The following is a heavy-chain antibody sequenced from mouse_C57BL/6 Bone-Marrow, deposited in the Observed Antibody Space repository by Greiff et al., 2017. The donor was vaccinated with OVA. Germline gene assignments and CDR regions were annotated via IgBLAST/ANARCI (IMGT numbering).Heavy chain of an antibody. CDR2: IRNKANGYTT. D-gene: IGHD4-1*01. CDR1: GFTFTDYY. Sequence: EVQVVESGGGLVQPGGSLSLSCAASGFTFTDYYMSWVRQPPGKALEWLGFIRNKANGYTTEYSASVKGRFTISRDNSPSILYLQMNALRAEDRATYDCARSPLWDVGYFDVWGTGTTVTVSS. J-gene: IGHJ1*03. CDR3: ARSPLWDVGYFDV. V-gene: IGHV7-3*01.